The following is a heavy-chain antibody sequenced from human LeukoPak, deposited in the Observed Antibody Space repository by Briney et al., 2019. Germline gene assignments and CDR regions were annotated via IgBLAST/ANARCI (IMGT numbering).Heavy chain of an antibody. CDR2: ISSSGSAI. CDR1: GFTFSDYY. D-gene: IGHD6-19*01. J-gene: IGHJ3*02. V-gene: IGHV3-11*04. Sequence: GGSLRLSCAASGFTFSDYYMSWIRQAPGKGLEWVSYISSSGSAIYYADSVEGRFTISRDNAKNSLYLQMNSLRVEDTAVYYCARVSLAGTGPFDIWGQGTMVTVSS. CDR3: ARVSLAGTGPFDI.